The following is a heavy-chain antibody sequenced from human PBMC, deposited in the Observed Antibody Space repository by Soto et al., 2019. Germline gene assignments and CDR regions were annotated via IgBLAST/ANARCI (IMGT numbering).Heavy chain of an antibody. V-gene: IGHV3-30-3*01. CDR1: GFTFNTYA. D-gene: IGHD3-22*01. CDR3: ARDRSMIVVVPGY. CDR2: ISYDGSNK. Sequence: QVQLVESGGDVVQSGRSLRLSCAASGFTFNTYAMHWVRQAPGKGLEWVALISYDGSNKYYADSVKGRFTISRDNSKNTLYLQMNSLRADDTAIYYCARDRSMIVVVPGYWGQGTLVTVSS. J-gene: IGHJ4*02.